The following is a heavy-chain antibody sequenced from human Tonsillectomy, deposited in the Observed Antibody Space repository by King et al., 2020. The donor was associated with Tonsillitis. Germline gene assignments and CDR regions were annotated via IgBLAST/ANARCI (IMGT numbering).Heavy chain of an antibody. V-gene: IGHV3-30*18. D-gene: IGHD1-7*01. J-gene: IGHJ4*02. Sequence: VQLVESGGGVVQPGRSLRLSCAASGFTFSSDGMHWVRQAPGRGLEWVAVISYDGNNRYYADSVKGRFTISRDNSKKTLFLQMNSLRAEDTAVYYCAKAKQVELRDALGYWGQGTLVTVSS. CDR1: GFTFSSDG. CDR3: AKAKQVELRDALGY. CDR2: ISYDGNNR.